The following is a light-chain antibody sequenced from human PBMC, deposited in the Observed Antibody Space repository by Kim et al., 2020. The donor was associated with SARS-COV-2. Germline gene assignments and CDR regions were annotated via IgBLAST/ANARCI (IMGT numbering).Light chain of an antibody. V-gene: IGKV4-1*01. CDR1: QSLLYSPNNKNC. CDR2: WAS. CDR3: QQYYTVPWT. Sequence: ATVNCKSSQSLLYSPNNKNCLAWYQHKVGQPPKLLMYWASTRESGVPDRFSGSGSGTDFTLTIISLQPEDVAVYYCQQYYTVPWTFGPGTKVDIK. J-gene: IGKJ1*01.